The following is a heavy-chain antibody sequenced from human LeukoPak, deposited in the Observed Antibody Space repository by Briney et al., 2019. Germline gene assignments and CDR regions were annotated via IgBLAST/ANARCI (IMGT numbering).Heavy chain of an antibody. J-gene: IGHJ4*02. D-gene: IGHD2-2*02. Sequence: GGSLRLSCAASGFTFSSYGMHWVRQAPGKGLEWVAFIRYDGSNKYYADSVKGRFTISRDNSKNTLYLQMNSLRAEDTAVYYCAKVAGYCSSTSCYTTPTPPHFDYWGQGTLVTVSS. CDR1: GFTFSSYG. V-gene: IGHV3-30*02. CDR2: IRYDGSNK. CDR3: AKVAGYCSSTSCYTTPTPPHFDY.